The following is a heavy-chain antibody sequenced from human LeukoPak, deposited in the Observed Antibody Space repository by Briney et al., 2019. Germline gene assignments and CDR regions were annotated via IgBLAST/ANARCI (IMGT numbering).Heavy chain of an antibody. D-gene: IGHD2-15*01. V-gene: IGHV1-2*02. CDR2: INPNSGGT. CDR3: ARESSPDIVVVVAANGDFQH. CDR1: GYTFTGYY. J-gene: IGHJ1*01. Sequence: ASVKVSCKASGYTFTGYYMHWVRQAPGQGLEWMGWINPNSGGTNYAQKFQGRVTMTRDTSISTAYMGLSRLRSDDTAVYYCARESSPDIVVVVAANGDFQHWGQGTLVTVSS.